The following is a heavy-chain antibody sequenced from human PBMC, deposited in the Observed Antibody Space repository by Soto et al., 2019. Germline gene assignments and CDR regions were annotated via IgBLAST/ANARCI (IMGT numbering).Heavy chain of an antibody. V-gene: IGHV4-31*03. Sequence: QVQLQESGPGLVKPSQTLSLTCTVSGGSISSGGYYWSWIRQHPGKGLEWIGYIYYSGSTYYNPSLKSRVTISVDTSKNQFSLKLSSVTAADTAVYYCARARTQITMIVVYGSGAYDWFDPWGQGTLVTVSS. D-gene: IGHD3-22*01. CDR2: IYYSGST. J-gene: IGHJ5*02. CDR3: ARARTQITMIVVYGSGAYDWFDP. CDR1: GGSISSGGYY.